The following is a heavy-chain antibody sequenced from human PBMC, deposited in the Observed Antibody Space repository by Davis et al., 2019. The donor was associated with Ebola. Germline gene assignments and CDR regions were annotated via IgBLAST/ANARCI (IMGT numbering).Heavy chain of an antibody. J-gene: IGHJ4*02. CDR3: ARVNVVAAGSFDF. V-gene: IGHV3-9*01. CDR1: GFTFRTYA. CDR2: ISWNGGSK. D-gene: IGHD6-13*01. Sequence: GGSLRLSCAASGFTFRTYAMNWVRQTPGKGLEWVSGISWNGGSKDYVDSVKGRFTISRDNAKNSLYLQMNSLTPEDTALYYCARVNVVAAGSFDFWGQGTRVTVSA.